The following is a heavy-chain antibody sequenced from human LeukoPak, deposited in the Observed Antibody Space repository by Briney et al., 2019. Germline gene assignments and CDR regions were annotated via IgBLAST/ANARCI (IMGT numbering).Heavy chain of an antibody. J-gene: IGHJ3*02. D-gene: IGHD3-22*01. Sequence: GGSLRLSSAASGFTFSSYWMHWVRQAPGKGLVWVSRINSDGSSTSYADSVKGRFTISRDNAKNMLYLQMNSLRAEDTAVYYCARVGLYYYDSSGYASGAFDIWGQGTMVTVSS. CDR3: ARVGLYYYDSSGYASGAFDI. V-gene: IGHV3-74*01. CDR1: GFTFSSYW. CDR2: INSDGSST.